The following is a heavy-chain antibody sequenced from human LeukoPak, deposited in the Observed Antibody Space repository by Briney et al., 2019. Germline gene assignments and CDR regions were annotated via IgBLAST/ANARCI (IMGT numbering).Heavy chain of an antibody. Sequence: ASVKVSCKTSGYTFTNYYMHWVRQAPGQGLEWMGIINPSGGSTSYAQKFQGRVTMTRDTSTSTVYMELSSLRSEDTAVYYCARDVAGSGYYWDWGQGTLVTVSS. CDR3: ARDVAGSGYYWD. J-gene: IGHJ4*02. D-gene: IGHD3-22*01. CDR1: GYTFTNYY. V-gene: IGHV1-46*01. CDR2: INPSGGST.